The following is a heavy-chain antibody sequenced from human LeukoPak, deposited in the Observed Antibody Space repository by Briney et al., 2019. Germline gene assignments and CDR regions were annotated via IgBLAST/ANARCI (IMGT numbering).Heavy chain of an antibody. CDR3: ARDEGYYFEY. CDR1: GFTFSSYG. V-gene: IGHV3-30*03. CDR2: ISYDGSNK. Sequence: GRSLRLSCAASGFTFSSYGMHWVRQAPGKGLEWVAVISYDGSNKYYADSVKGRFTISRDNSKNTLYLQMNSLRAEDTAVYYCARDEGYYFEYWGQGTLVTVSS. J-gene: IGHJ4*02.